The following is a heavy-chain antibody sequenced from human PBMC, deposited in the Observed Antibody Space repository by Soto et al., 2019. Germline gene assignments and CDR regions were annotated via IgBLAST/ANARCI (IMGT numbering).Heavy chain of an antibody. J-gene: IGHJ4*02. CDR2: IYHSGGT. CDR1: GYSITSTSY. D-gene: IGHD2-8*02. CDR3: ARDKITGLFDY. V-gene: IGHV4-4*02. Sequence: PSETLSLTCGVSGYSITSTSYWSWVRQPPGKGLEWIGEIYHSGGTNSNPSLKSRVTISVDTSKNQFSLKLTSVTAADTAVYYCARDKITGLFDYWGQGTLVTVSS.